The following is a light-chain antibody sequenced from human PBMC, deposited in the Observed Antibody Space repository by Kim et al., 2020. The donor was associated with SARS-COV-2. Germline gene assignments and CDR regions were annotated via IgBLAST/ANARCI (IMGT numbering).Light chain of an antibody. J-gene: IGLJ3*02. CDR1: SSNIGTNG. CDR3: AAWDGSLNGWV. V-gene: IGLV1-44*01. CDR2: RNN. Sequence: QSVLTQPPSASGTPGQRVTISCSGSSSNIGTNGVHWYQQVPGTAPKLLINRNNQRPSGVPDRFSGSKSGTSASLAISGLQSEDEADYYCAAWDGSLNGWVFGGGTQLTVL.